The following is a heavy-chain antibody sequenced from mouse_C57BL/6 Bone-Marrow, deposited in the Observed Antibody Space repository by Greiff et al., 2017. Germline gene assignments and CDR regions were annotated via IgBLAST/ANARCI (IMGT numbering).Heavy chain of an antibody. J-gene: IGHJ1*03. Sequence: VQLQQSGAELVRPGASVKLSCTASGFNIKDDYMHWVKQRPEQGLEWIGWIDPENGDTEYASKFQGKATITADTSSNPAYLQLISLTSEYTAVYFCTTITTVVATNFDVWGTGTTVTVSS. CDR2: IDPENGDT. V-gene: IGHV14-4*01. CDR3: TTITTVVATNFDV. D-gene: IGHD1-1*01. CDR1: GFNIKDDY.